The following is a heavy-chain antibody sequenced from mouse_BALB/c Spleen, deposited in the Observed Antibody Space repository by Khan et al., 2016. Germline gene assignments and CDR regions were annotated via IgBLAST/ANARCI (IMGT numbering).Heavy chain of an antibody. V-gene: IGHV3-2*02. CDR1: GYSITSDYA. CDR2: ISYSGRT. CDR3: AGIYGDRGFAY. D-gene: IGHD2-13*01. J-gene: IGHJ3*01. Sequence: EVQLVESGPGLVKPSQSLSLTCTVTGYSITSDYAWNWIRKFLGNKLEWMGYISYSGRTSYNPSPTSRISITRNKSKNQIFLQLNSVTTADTATYYCAGIYGDRGFAYLGQGTLVTVSA.